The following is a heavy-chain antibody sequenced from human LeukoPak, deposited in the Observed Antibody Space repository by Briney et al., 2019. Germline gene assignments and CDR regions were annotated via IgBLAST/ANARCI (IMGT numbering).Heavy chain of an antibody. CDR2: IVVGSGNT. J-gene: IGHJ4*02. CDR1: GFTFTSSA. D-gene: IGHD6-25*01. Sequence: GASVKVSCKASGFTFTSSAMQWVRQARGQRLEWIGWIVVGSGNTNYAQKFQERVTITRDMSTSTAYMELSSLRSDDTAVYYCARERTPGSGYGVDYWGQGTVVTVSS. V-gene: IGHV1-58*02. CDR3: ARERTPGSGYGVDY.